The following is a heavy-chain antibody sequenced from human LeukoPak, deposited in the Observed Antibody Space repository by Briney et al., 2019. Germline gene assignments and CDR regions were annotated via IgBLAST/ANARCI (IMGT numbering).Heavy chain of an antibody. D-gene: IGHD1-26*01. J-gene: IGHJ4*02. CDR3: TRESGSYHGNDY. V-gene: IGHV1-2*06. CDR1: GYTFTGCY. CDR2: INPSNGGT. Sequence: ASVKVSCKASGYTFTGCYMHWVRQAPGQGLEWMGRINPSNGGTNYAQKFQGRVTMTGDTSISTAYMELSSLRSDDTALYYCTRESGSYHGNDYWGQGTLVTVSS.